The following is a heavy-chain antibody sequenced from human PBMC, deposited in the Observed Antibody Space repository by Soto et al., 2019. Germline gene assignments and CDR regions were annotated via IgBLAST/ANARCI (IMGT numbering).Heavy chain of an antibody. J-gene: IGHJ4*02. V-gene: IGHV5-51*01. CDR2: IFPDDSDT. Sequence: GESLKISCKASGYIIKNYWIGWVRQMPGQGLEWMGFIFPDDSDTRYSPSFQGHVTISVDKSISTAYVQWSSLKASDSAIYYCFRGGVTSRTFDYWGQGTLVTV. CDR1: GYIIKNYW. D-gene: IGHD3-16*01. CDR3: FRGGVTSRTFDY.